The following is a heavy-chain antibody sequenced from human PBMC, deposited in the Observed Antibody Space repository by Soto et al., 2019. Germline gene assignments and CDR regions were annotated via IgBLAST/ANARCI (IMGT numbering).Heavy chain of an antibody. CDR3: ARESSGWNAAFDI. V-gene: IGHV4-61*01. Sequence: AETLSLTCTVSGGSVSSGTNYWSWIRQPPGKGLEWIGYIYDSGSTNNNPSLKSRVTISVDTSKNQFSLKLSSVTAADTAVYYCARESSGWNAAFDIWGQGTMVTVSS. CDR1: GGSVSSGTNY. D-gene: IGHD6-19*01. J-gene: IGHJ3*02. CDR2: IYDSGST.